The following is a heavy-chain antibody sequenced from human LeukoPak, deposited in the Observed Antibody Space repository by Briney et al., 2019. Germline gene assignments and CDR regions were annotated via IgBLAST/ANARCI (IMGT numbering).Heavy chain of an antibody. D-gene: IGHD3-22*01. CDR2: IYCSGST. V-gene: IGHV4-39*07. Sequence: SETLSLTCTVSGGSISSSSYYWGWIRQPPGKGLEWIGSIYCSGSTYYNPSLKSRVTISVDTSKNQFSLKLSSVTAADTAVYYCARDRKAGYYDSSGYSHNWFDPWGQGTLVTVSS. CDR3: ARDRKAGYYDSSGYSHNWFDP. J-gene: IGHJ5*02. CDR1: GGSISSSSYY.